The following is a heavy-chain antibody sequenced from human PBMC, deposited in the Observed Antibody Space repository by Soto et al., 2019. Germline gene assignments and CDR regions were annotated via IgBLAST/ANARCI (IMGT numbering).Heavy chain of an antibody. J-gene: IGHJ5*02. D-gene: IGHD4-17*01. CDR1: GFTFSDYY. CDR3: AKDRTTVISFNWFDP. Sequence: GGSLRLSCAASGFTFSDYYMSWIRQAPGKGLEWVSYISSSGSTIYYADSVKGRFTISRDNAKNSLYLQMNSLRAEDTAVYYCAKDRTTVISFNWFDPWGQGTLVTVSS. CDR2: ISSSGSTI. V-gene: IGHV3-11*01.